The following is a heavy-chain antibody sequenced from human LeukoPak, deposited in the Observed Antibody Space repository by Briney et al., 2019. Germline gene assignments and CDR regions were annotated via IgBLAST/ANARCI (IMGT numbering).Heavy chain of an antibody. D-gene: IGHD3-3*01. CDR3: ARVPSGYYVDY. CDR2: IYHSGST. Sequence: PSETLSLTCAVSGYSISCGYYWGWIRQPPGKGLEWIGSIYHSGSTYYNPSLKSRVTISVDTSKNQFSLKLSSVTAADTAVYYCARVPSGYYVDYWGQGTLVTVSS. CDR1: GYSISCGYY. J-gene: IGHJ4*02. V-gene: IGHV4-38-2*01.